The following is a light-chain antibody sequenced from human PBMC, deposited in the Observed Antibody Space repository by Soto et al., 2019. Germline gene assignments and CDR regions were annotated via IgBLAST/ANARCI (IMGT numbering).Light chain of an antibody. CDR3: SSYTSSSTLV. Sequence: QSALTQPASVSGSPGQSITISCNETSSDVGGYNYVSWYQQHPGKAPKLMIYEVSNRPSGVSNRFSGSKSGNTASLTISGLQSEDEADHYCSSYTSSSTLVFGGGTKLTVL. CDR2: EVS. CDR1: SSDVGGYNY. V-gene: IGLV2-14*01. J-gene: IGLJ2*01.